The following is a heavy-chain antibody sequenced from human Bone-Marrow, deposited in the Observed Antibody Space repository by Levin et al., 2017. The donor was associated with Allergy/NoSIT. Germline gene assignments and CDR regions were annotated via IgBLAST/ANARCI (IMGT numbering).Heavy chain of an antibody. CDR3: AKSLRGYCTNGVCYTPDY. Sequence: GGSLRLSCAASGFTFSSYAMSWVRQAPGKGLEWVSAISGSGGSTYYADSVKGRFTISRDNSKNTLYLQMNSLRAEDTAVYYCAKSLRGYCTNGVCYTPDYWGQGTLVTVSS. CDR1: GFTFSSYA. D-gene: IGHD2-8*01. V-gene: IGHV3-23*01. CDR2: ISGSGGST. J-gene: IGHJ4*02.